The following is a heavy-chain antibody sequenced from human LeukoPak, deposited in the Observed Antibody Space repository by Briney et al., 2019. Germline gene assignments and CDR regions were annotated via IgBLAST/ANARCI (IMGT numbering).Heavy chain of an antibody. V-gene: IGHV3-30*04. Sequence: GRSLGLSCAASGFIFSSHAMHWVRQAPGRGLEWVAGVSYTGSDKFYVDSVKGRFTISRDNSKNTVSLQMSGLRAEDTAVYYCVGEVGPRDFDNWGQGTLVAVSS. J-gene: IGHJ4*02. CDR3: VGEVGPRDFDN. CDR1: GFIFSSHA. CDR2: VSYTGSDK. D-gene: IGHD1-26*01.